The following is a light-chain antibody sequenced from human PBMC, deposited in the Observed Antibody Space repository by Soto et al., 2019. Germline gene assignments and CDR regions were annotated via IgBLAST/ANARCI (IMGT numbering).Light chain of an antibody. CDR2: DSS. J-gene: IGKJ1*01. CDR3: QVRDVWPL. V-gene: IGKV3-11*01. Sequence: IVLTQSPATLALSPGESAVLSCRASQSVSTSLAWYQHNPGQAPRLFIYDSSKRAPGIPARFTGSGSGTDFTLTISSLEPEDIAVYYCQVRDVWPLFGQGTKVASK. CDR1: QSVSTS.